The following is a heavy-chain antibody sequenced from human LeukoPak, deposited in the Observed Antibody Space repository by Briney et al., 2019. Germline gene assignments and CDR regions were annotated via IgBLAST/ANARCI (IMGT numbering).Heavy chain of an antibody. J-gene: IGHJ4*02. V-gene: IGHV3-53*01. CDR1: GFTVSSNY. CDR3: ARGDILTGYPPLFPLDY. Sequence: GSLRLSCAASGFTVSSNYMSWVRQAPGKGLEWVSVIYSGGSTYYADSVKGRFTISRDNSKNTLYLQMNSLRAEDTAVYYCARGDILTGYPPLFPLDYWGKGTLVTVSS. CDR2: IYSGGST. D-gene: IGHD3-9*01.